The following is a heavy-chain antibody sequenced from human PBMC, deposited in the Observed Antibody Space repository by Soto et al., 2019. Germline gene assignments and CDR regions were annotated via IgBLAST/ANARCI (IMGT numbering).Heavy chain of an antibody. D-gene: IGHD3-3*01. J-gene: IGHJ4*02. CDR1: GFTFSSYA. V-gene: IGHV3-30-3*01. CDR3: ARDHRWPNCDFWSGYTPSYYFDY. Sequence: GGSLRLSCAASGFTFSSYAMHWVRQVPGKGLEWVAVISYDGSNKYYADSVKGRFTISRDNSKNTLYLQMNSLRAEDTAVYYCARDHRWPNCDFWSGYTPSYYFDYWGQGTLVTVSS. CDR2: ISYDGSNK.